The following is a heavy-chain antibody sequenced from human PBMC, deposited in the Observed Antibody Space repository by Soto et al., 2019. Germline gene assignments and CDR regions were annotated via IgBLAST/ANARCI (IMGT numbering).Heavy chain of an antibody. CDR2: IIPIVDIA. V-gene: IGHV1-69*02. CDR3: ARVTAVAGNYFDV. Sequence: SVKVSCKASGGTFSSYSISWVRQAPGQGLEWMGRIIPIVDIATYAQKLEGRVTITADKSTSTAYMELSSLRSEDTAVYYCARVTAVAGNYFDVWGQGTQVTVSS. D-gene: IGHD6-19*01. J-gene: IGHJ4*02. CDR1: GGTFSSYS.